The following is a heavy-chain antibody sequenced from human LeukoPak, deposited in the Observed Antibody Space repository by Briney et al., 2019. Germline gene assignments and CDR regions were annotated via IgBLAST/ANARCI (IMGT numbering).Heavy chain of an antibody. D-gene: IGHD3-10*01. V-gene: IGHV3-30*02. CDR2: IRYDGSSK. J-gene: IGHJ4*02. CDR1: GLTFSNYA. CDR3: ARDQAGSGHYADY. Sequence: GGSLRLSCAASGLTFSNYAMHWVRQAPGKGLEWMAYIRYDGSSKYYAYFVKGRFTISRDYYKNTLYLHMNSLRAEDTAVYYCARDQAGSGHYADYWGQGTLVTVSS.